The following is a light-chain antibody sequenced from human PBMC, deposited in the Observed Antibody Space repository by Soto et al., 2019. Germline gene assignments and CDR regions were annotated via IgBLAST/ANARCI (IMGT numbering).Light chain of an antibody. Sequence: EIVLTQSPATLSLSPGERATLSCRASQSVSSYLAWYQQKPGQAPRLLIYDASNRATGIPARFSGSGSGTDFTLTISSLEPEDFVVYYCQQRSNWPPWPFGQGTKVEIK. CDR3: QQRSNWPPWP. CDR1: QSVSSY. J-gene: IGKJ1*01. CDR2: DAS. V-gene: IGKV3-11*01.